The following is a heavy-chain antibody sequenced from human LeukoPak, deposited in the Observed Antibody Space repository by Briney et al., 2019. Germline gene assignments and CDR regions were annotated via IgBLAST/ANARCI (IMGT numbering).Heavy chain of an antibody. CDR1: GGSFSGYY. CDR2: INHSGST. J-gene: IGHJ5*02. D-gene: IGHD1-7*01. V-gene: IGHV4-34*01. Sequence: SETLSLTCAVYGGSFSGYYWSWIRQPPGKGLEWIGEINHSGSTNYNPSLKSRVTISVDTSKNQFSLKLSSVTAADTAVYYCAREKGARNWNYVTYDWFDPWGQGTLVTVSS. CDR3: AREKGARNWNYVTYDWFDP.